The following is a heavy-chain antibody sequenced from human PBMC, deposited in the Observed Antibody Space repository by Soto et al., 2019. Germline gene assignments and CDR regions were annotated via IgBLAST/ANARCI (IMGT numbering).Heavy chain of an antibody. D-gene: IGHD3-9*01. Sequence: LRLSCAASGFTLSNYWMHWVRQAPGKGLVWVSRINNDGSTIHYADSVKGRFTISRDNAKNSLYLQMNSLRAEDTAVYYCAREKGGYYDILTGYLDDAFDIWGQGTMVTVSS. J-gene: IGHJ3*02. V-gene: IGHV3-74*01. CDR3: AREKGGYYDILTGYLDDAFDI. CDR1: GFTLSNYW. CDR2: INNDGSTI.